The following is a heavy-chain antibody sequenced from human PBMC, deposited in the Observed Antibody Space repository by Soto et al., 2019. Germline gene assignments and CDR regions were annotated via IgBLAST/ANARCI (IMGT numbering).Heavy chain of an antibody. CDR1: GYSFTSYW. V-gene: IGHV5-51*01. D-gene: IGHD1-26*01. CDR2: IYPGDSDT. CDR3: ARSVDSGSYYDYYYYGMDV. Sequence: GESLKISCKGSGYSFTSYWIGWVRQMPGKGLEWMGIIYPGDSDTRYSPSFQGQVTISADKSISTAYLQWSSLKASDTAMYYCARSVDSGSYYDYYYYGMDVWGQGTTVTVS. J-gene: IGHJ6*02.